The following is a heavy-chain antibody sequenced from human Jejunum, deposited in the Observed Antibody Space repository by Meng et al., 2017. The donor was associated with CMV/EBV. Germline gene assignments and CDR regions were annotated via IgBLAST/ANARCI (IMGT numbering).Heavy chain of an antibody. V-gene: IGHV1-2*02. CDR3: ARVRSRYNWNDDAF. J-gene: IGHJ4*02. Sequence: SGYTLTDYYIHWVRQAPGQGLEWMGCIAPSAGATNYAQQFQVRVTMTRDTSITTSYMELSSLTSDDTAVYFCARVRSRYNWNDDAFWGQGTLVTVSS. CDR2: IAPSAGAT. D-gene: IGHD1-20*01. CDR1: GYTLTDYY.